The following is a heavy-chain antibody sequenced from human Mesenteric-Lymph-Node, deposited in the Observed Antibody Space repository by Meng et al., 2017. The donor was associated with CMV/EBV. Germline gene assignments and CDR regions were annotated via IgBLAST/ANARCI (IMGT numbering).Heavy chain of an antibody. J-gene: IGHJ4*02. Sequence: QVQLHQWGAGLLKPSETLSVTCAVYGGSVSGYYWNWIRQSPEKGLEWIGEINHSGSTTYNPSFTSRIIISVDTSTNQISLNMSSVTAADTAVYYCARGSSYDILTGYFDYWGQGALVTVSS. CDR2: INHSGST. D-gene: IGHD3-9*01. CDR1: GGSVSGYY. V-gene: IGHV4-34*01. CDR3: ARGSSYDILTGYFDY.